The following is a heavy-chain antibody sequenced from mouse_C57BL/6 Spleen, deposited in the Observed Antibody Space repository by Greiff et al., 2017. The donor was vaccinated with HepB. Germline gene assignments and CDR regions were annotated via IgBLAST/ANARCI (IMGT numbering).Heavy chain of an antibody. J-gene: IGHJ3*01. Sequence: EVKLVESGEGLVKPGGSLKLSCAASGFTFSSYAMSWVRQTPEKRLEWVAYISSGGDYIYYADTVKGRFTISRDNARNTLYLQMSSLKSEDTAMYYCTRRGGNYGGFAYWGQGTLVTVSA. CDR1: GFTFSSYA. CDR2: ISSGGDYI. CDR3: TRRGGNYGGFAY. D-gene: IGHD2-1*01. V-gene: IGHV5-9-1*02.